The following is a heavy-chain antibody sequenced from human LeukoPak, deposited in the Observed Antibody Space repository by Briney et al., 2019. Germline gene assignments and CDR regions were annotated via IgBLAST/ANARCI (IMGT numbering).Heavy chain of an antibody. D-gene: IGHD2-21*02. V-gene: IGHV1-24*01. CDR3: ATVPLGPRPVTWFDP. CDR2: FDPEDGET. CDR1: GYTLTELS. Sequence: ASVKVSCKVSGYTLTELSMHWVRQAPGKGLEWMGGFDPEDGETIYAQKFQGRVTMTEDTSTDTAYMELSSLRSEDTAVYYCATVPLGPRPVTWFDPWGQGTLVTVSS. J-gene: IGHJ5*02.